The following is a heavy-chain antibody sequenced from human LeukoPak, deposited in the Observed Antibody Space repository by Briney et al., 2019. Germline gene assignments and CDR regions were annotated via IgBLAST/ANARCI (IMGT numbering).Heavy chain of an antibody. CDR2: IYYSGST. J-gene: IGHJ6*03. Sequence: SETLSLTCTVSGGSISSYYWSWIRQPPGKGLEWIGYIYYSGSTNYNPSLKSRVTISVETSKNEFSLKLRSVTAADTAVYYCARETSQKGAHYMDVWGKGTTVTISS. CDR1: GGSISSYY. V-gene: IGHV4-59*01. D-gene: IGHD3-16*01. CDR3: ARETSQKGAHYMDV.